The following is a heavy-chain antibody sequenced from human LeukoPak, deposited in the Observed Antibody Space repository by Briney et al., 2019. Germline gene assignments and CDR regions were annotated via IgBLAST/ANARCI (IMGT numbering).Heavy chain of an antibody. CDR2: ISYDGSNK. CDR3: AKDLSGATDY. Sequence: GGSLRLSCAASGFTFSSYGMHWVRQAPGKGLEWVAVISYDGSNKYYADSVKGRFTISRDNSKNTLYLQMNSLRAEDTAVYYCAKDLSGATDYWGQGTLVTVSS. V-gene: IGHV3-30*18. CDR1: GFTFSSYG. J-gene: IGHJ4*02. D-gene: IGHD1-26*01.